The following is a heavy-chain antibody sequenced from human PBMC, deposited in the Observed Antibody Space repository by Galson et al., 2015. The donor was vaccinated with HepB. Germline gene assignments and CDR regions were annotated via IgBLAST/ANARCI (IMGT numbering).Heavy chain of an antibody. Sequence: SVKVSCKASGGTFSSYAISWVRQAPGQGLEWMGGIIPIFGTANYAQKFQGRVTITADKSTSTAYMELSSLRSEDTAVYYCASLYSSSWYPVGQNWFDPWGQGTLVTVSS. V-gene: IGHV1-69*06. J-gene: IGHJ5*02. CDR3: ASLYSSSWYPVGQNWFDP. D-gene: IGHD6-13*01. CDR2: IIPIFGTA. CDR1: GGTFSSYA.